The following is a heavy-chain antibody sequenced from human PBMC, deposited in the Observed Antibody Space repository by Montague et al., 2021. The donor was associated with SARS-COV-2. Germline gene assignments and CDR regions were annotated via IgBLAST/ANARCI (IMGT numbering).Heavy chain of an antibody. CDR1: GFTFSSYA. V-gene: IGHV3-30*04. J-gene: IGHJ4*02. CDR3: ARDNYDYVWGSYRYIY. Sequence: SLRLSCAASGFTFSSYAMHWVRQAPGKGLEWVAVISYDGSNKYYADSVKGRFTISRDNSKNTLYLQMNSLRAEDTAVYYCARDNYDYVWGSYRYIYWGQGTQVTVSS. CDR2: ISYDGSNK. D-gene: IGHD3-16*02.